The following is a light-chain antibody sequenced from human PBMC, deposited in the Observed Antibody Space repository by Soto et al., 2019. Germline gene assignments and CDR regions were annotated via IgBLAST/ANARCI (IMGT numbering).Light chain of an antibody. Sequence: DIQVTQSPSSLPVSIGDRITITCRSSQTISVYLNWYQKKPGTPPKLLIYAASNLQGGVPSRFSGRGSGTDFTLTISSLQPEDFAVYFCQQYNNWPLAFGQGTRLEI. CDR2: AAS. J-gene: IGKJ5*01. V-gene: IGKV1-39*01. CDR1: QTISVY. CDR3: QQYNNWPLA.